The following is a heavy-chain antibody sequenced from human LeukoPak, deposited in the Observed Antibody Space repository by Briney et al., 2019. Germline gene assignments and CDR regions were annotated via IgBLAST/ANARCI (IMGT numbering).Heavy chain of an antibody. J-gene: IGHJ5*02. CDR3: AKGRRLYSNPMQNRNNWFDP. CDR2: INPNSGGT. Sequence: VASVRVSCKASGYTFTGYYMHWVRQAPGQGLEWMGWINPNSGGTKYIQKFQGRVTMTRDTSISTAYMELSRLRSDDTAVYYCAKGRRLYSNPMQNRNNWFDPWGQGTLVTVSS. D-gene: IGHD4-11*01. V-gene: IGHV1-2*02. CDR1: GYTFTGYY.